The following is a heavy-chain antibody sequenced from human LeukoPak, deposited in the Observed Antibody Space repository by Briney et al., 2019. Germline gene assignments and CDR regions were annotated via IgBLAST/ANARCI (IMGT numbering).Heavy chain of an antibody. J-gene: IGHJ4*02. CDR3: TRDYYDSSGEAFDY. D-gene: IGHD3-22*01. CDR2: IRSKANSYAT. Sequence: GGSLRLSCAASGFTFSGSAMHWVRQASGKGLEWVGRIRSKANSYATAYAASVKGRFTISRDDSKNTAYLQMNSLKTEDTAVYYCTRDYYDSSGEAFDYWGQGTLVTVSS. V-gene: IGHV3-73*01. CDR1: GFTFSGSA.